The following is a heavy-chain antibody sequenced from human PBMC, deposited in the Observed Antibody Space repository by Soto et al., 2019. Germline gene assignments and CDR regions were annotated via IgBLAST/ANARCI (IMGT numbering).Heavy chain of an antibody. Sequence: QVVLVESGGGLVEPGGSLRLSCAASGFTFSDYFMSWIRQTPGKGLEWIAYISTAGRTIYYADSVRGRFTVSRDNAMNSLYLQMTGLRAEDTATYYCVRAKFLAVTGTGWFDSWCQGTLVTVSS. CDR1: GFTFSDYF. CDR3: VRAKFLAVTGTGWFDS. J-gene: IGHJ5*01. D-gene: IGHD2-21*02. CDR2: ISTAGRTI. V-gene: IGHV3-11*01.